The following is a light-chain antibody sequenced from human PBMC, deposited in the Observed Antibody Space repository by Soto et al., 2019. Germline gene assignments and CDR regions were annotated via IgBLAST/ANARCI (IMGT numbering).Light chain of an antibody. Sequence: DIQMTQSPSSLSASVGDRVTITCRASQGISNYLAWYQQKPGKVPKLLIYAASTLQSGVPSRFSGSGSGTEFTLNISSLQSEDFAVYYCLQHKSWPFTFGQGTKLELK. CDR2: AAS. CDR3: LQHKSWPFT. J-gene: IGKJ2*01. V-gene: IGKV1-27*01. CDR1: QGISNY.